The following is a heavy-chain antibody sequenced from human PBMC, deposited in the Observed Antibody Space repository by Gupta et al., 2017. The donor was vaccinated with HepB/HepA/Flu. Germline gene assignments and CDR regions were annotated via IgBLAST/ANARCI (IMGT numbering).Heavy chain of an antibody. CDR1: GGTFSSYA. J-gene: IGHJ6*03. V-gene: IGHV1-69*01. CDR2: IIPIFGTA. CDR3: ARLGDYGRYYYYMDV. D-gene: IGHD4-17*01. Sequence: QLQLVQSGAEVKKPGSSVQFSCKASGGTFSSYAISWVRQAPGQGLEWMGGIIPIFGTANYAQKFQGRVTITADESTSTAYMELSSLRSEDTAVYYCARLGDYGRYYYYMDVWGKGTTVTVSS.